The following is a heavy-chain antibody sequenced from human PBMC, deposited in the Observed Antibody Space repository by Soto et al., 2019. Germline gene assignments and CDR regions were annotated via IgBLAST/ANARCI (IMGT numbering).Heavy chain of an antibody. CDR1: GGSFSGYY. CDR3: ARARGIMITFGGVICFAY. Sequence: SETLSLTCAVYGGSFSGYYWSWIRQPPGKGLEWIGEINHSGSTNYNPSLKSRVTISVDTSKNQFSLKLSSVTAADTAVYYCARARGIMITFGGVICFAYWGQGTLVTVSS. CDR2: INHSGST. J-gene: IGHJ4*02. V-gene: IGHV4-34*01. D-gene: IGHD3-16*01.